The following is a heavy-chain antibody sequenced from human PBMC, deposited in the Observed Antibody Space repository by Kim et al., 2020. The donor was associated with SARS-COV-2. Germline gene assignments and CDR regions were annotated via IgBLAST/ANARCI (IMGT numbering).Heavy chain of an antibody. CDR3: ATSEDPSVVAATTVDY. V-gene: IGHV4-39*07. D-gene: IGHD2-15*01. CDR1: GGSISSSSYY. J-gene: IGHJ4*02. Sequence: SETLSLTCTVSGGSISSSSYYWGWIRQPPGKGLEWIGSIYYSGSTYYNPSLKSRVTISVDTSKNQFSPKLSSVTAADTAVYYCATSEDPSVVAATTVDYWGQGTLVTVSS. CDR2: IYYSGST.